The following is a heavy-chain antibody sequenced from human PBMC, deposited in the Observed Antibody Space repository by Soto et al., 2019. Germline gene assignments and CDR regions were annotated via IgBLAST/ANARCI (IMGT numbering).Heavy chain of an antibody. D-gene: IGHD4-17*01. Sequence: EVQLVESGGGLVKPGGSLRLSCAASGFTFSSYSMNWVRQAPGKGLEWVSSISSSSSYIYYADSVKGRFTISRDNAKNSLYLQINSLRAEDTAVYYCAARGRVYGDYSDIWGQGTMITVSS. CDR3: AARGRVYGDYSDI. V-gene: IGHV3-21*01. CDR2: ISSSSSYI. J-gene: IGHJ3*02. CDR1: GFTFSSYS.